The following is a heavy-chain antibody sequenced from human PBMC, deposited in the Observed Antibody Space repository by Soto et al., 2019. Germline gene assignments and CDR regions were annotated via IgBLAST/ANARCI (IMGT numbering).Heavy chain of an antibody. CDR2: TIPIFGTA. CDR1: GGTFSSYA. V-gene: IGHV1-69*06. CDR3: ARDRPATGYYYDSSGYYYVSSWFDP. Sequence: SVKVSCKASGGTFSSYAISWVRQAPGQGLEWMGGTIPIFGTANYAQKFQGRVTITADKSTSTAYMELSSLRSEDTAVYYCARDRPATGYYYDSSGYYYVSSWFDPWGQGTLVTVSS. J-gene: IGHJ5*02. D-gene: IGHD3-22*01.